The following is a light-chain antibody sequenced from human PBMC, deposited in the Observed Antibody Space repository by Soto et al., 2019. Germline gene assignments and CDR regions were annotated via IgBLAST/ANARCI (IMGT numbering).Light chain of an antibody. J-gene: IGKJ1*01. CDR1: QGISNW. V-gene: IGKV1-12*01. CDR3: QQSNSFPLT. Sequence: DIHMTQSRSSVPASVGDRVTITCRASQGISNWLAWFQQKPGKAPKLLIYTASRLQSGVPSRFSGSGSGTDFTLTISSLQPEDFATYYCQQSNSFPLTFGQGTKVDIK. CDR2: TAS.